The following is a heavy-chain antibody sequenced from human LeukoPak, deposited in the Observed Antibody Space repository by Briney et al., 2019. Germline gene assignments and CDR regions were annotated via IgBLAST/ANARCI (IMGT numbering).Heavy chain of an antibody. J-gene: IGHJ6*03. V-gene: IGHV4-61*02. CDR2: IYTSGST. D-gene: IGHD4-17*01. CDR1: GGSISSGSYY. Sequence: PSETLSLTCTVSGGSISSGSYYWSWIRQPAGKGLEWIGRIYTSGSTNYNPSLKSRVTISVDTSKNQFSLKLSSVTAADTAVYYCARDSEGGGDSTGIWYYYYYMDVWGKGTTVTISS. CDR3: ARDSEGGGDSTGIWYYYYYMDV.